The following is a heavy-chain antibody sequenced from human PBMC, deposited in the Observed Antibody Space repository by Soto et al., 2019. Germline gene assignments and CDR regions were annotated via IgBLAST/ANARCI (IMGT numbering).Heavy chain of an antibody. CDR3: VSWVSDHFDY. Sequence: PGGSLRLSCAASGFTFSSSAMSRVRQAPGTGLEWVSTINATGANTHYADSAKGRFTISRDNSRNTVDLQVNSLRAADTALYYCVSWVSDHFDYWGQGTPVTVSS. J-gene: IGHJ4*01. CDR1: GFTFSSSA. D-gene: IGHD3-16*01. CDR2: INATGANT. V-gene: IGHV3-23*01.